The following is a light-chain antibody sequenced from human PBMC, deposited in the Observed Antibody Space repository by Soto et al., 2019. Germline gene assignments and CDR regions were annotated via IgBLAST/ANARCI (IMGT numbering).Light chain of an antibody. CDR2: GTS. J-gene: IGKJ2*01. V-gene: IGKV3-20*01. Sequence: EIVLTQSPGTLSLSPGERVTLSCRASQSVSSTYLAWYQQKPGQAPRLLIYGTSKGATGIPDNFSGSGSGTDFTLTISRLAPEDFAVYYCQQFVTSPYTFGQGTRLEIK. CDR3: QQFVTSPYT. CDR1: QSVSSTY.